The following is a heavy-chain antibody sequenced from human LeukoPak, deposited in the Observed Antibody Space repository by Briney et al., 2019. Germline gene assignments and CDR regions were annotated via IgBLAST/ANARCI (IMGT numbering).Heavy chain of an antibody. Sequence: ASVKVSCKASGYTFTGYYMHWVRQAPGQGLEWMRWINPNSGGTNYAQKFQGRVTMTRDTSISTAYMELSRLRSDDTAVYYCATYSSSWYSYYYYSYYMDVWGKGTTVTVSS. J-gene: IGHJ6*03. D-gene: IGHD6-13*01. CDR1: GYTFTGYY. V-gene: IGHV1-2*02. CDR2: INPNSGGT. CDR3: ATYSSSWYSYYYYSYYMDV.